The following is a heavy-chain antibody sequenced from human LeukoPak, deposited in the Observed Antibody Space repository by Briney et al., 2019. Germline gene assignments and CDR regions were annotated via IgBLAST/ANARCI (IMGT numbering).Heavy chain of an antibody. Sequence: SVKVSCKASGGTFSSYAISWVRQAPGQGLEWMGGIIPIFGTANYAQKLQGRVTMTTDTSTSTAYMELRSLRSDDTAVYYCARSPYYYGSGSYYNPNWFDPWGQGTLVTVSS. CDR1: GGTFSSYA. D-gene: IGHD3-10*01. CDR2: IIPIFGTA. J-gene: IGHJ5*02. CDR3: ARSPYYYGSGSYYNPNWFDP. V-gene: IGHV1-69*05.